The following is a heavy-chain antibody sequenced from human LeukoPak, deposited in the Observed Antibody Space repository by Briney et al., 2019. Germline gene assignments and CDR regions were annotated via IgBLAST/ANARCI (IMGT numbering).Heavy chain of an antibody. V-gene: IGHV4-4*07. CDR2: IYTSGST. CDR1: GGSISSYY. Sequence: NTSETLSLTCTVSGGSISSYYWSWIRQPAGKGLEWIGRIYTSGSTNYNPSLKSRVTMSIDTSKNQFSLKLSSATAADTAVYYCARDERVLWFGELSGFGWFDPWGQGTLVTVSS. CDR3: ARDERVLWFGELSGFGWFDP. J-gene: IGHJ5*02. D-gene: IGHD3-10*01.